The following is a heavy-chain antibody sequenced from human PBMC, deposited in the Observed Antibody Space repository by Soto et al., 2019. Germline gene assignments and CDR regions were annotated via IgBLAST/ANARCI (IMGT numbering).Heavy chain of an antibody. J-gene: IGHJ4*02. V-gene: IGHV3-23*01. CDR1: GFTFSSYA. CDR3: AKRPSFWSGSPDDY. Sequence: TGGSLRLSCAASGFTFSSYAMSWVRQAPGKGLEWVSAISGSGGSTYYADSVKGRFTISRDNSKNTLYLQMNSLRAEDTAVYYCAKRPSFWSGSPDDYWGQGTLVTVSS. D-gene: IGHD3-3*01. CDR2: ISGSGGST.